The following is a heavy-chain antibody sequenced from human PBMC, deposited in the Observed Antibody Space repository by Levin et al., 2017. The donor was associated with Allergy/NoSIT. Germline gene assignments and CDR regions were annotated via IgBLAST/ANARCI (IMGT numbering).Heavy chain of an antibody. D-gene: IGHD2-21*01. V-gene: IGHV4-61*01. CDR3: ARVTITAYGAVEC. J-gene: IGHJ3*01. CDR1: GGSVSSGNYY. Sequence: SETLSLTCTVSGGSVSSGNYYWTWIRQPPGKGLEYIGYIYHSGSTNYNPSLKSRVTTSVDTSKNQLSLKLSSVTAADTAVYYCARVTITAYGAVECWGQGTMVTVSS. CDR2: IYHSGST.